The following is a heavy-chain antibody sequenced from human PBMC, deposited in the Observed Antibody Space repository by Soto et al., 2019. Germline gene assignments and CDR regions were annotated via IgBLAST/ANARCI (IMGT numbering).Heavy chain of an antibody. Sequence: SGPTLVNPTQTLTLTCTFSGFSLSTSGMSVSWIRQPPGKTLEWLALIDWDDNAYYSTSLKTRLTISKDTSKNQVVLTMSNMDPVDTATYYCARIGAGGWSWAYDYWGQGTLVTVSS. D-gene: IGHD6-19*01. V-gene: IGHV2-70*01. CDR2: IDWDDNA. CDR1: GFSLSTSGMS. CDR3: ARIGAGGWSWAYDY. J-gene: IGHJ4*02.